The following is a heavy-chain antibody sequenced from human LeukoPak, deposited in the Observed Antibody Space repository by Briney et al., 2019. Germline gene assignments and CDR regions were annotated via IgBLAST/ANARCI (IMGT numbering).Heavy chain of an antibody. D-gene: IGHD2-2*02. J-gene: IGHJ4*02. CDR1: GFNFRSYA. V-gene: IGHV3-30*04. Sequence: GGSLRLSCVASGFNFRSYAMHWVRQAPGQGLEWLGVISYDGTNKYCADSVKGRFTISRDNSKNTVYLQMNGLGAEDTAVYYCARDLRHQLLYCLDYWGQGTLVTVSS. CDR3: ARDLRHQLLYCLDY. CDR2: ISYDGTNK.